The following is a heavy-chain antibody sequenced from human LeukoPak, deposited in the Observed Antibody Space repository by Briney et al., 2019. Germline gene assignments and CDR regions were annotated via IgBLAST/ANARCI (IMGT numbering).Heavy chain of an antibody. CDR3: ARDLSLYGMDV. D-gene: IGHD3-16*02. CDR1: GYTFTSYG. J-gene: IGHJ6*02. V-gene: IGHV1-18*01. Sequence: ASVKVSCEASGYTFTSYGISWVRQAPGQGLEWMGWVSAYNGDTNYAQKFQGRVTMTTDTSTSITYMDLRSLRSDDTAVYCCARDLSLYGMDVWGQGTTVTVSS. CDR2: VSAYNGDT.